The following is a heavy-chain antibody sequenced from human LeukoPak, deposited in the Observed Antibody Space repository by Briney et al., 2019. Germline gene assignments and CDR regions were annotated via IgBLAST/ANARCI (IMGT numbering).Heavy chain of an antibody. D-gene: IGHD4-17*01. CDR3: ARVVTTKQNWFDP. J-gene: IGHJ5*02. V-gene: IGHV4-38-2*01. CDR1: GYSISSGYY. CDR2: IYHSGST. Sequence: SETLSLTCAVSGYSISSGYYSGWIRQPPGKGLEWIGSIYHSGSTYYNPSLKSRVTISVDTSKNQFSLKLSSVTAADTAVYYCARVVTTKQNWFDPWGQGTLVTVSS.